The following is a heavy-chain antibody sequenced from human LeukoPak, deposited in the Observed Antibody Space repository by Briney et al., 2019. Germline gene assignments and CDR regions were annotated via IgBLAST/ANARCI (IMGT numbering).Heavy chain of an antibody. CDR3: ANLEYYYDSSGYEINDY. CDR2: ISGSGGST. Sequence: GGSLRLSCAASGFTFSSYAMSWVRQAPGKGLEWVSAISGSGGSTYYADSVKGRFTISRDNSKNTLYLQMNSLRAEDTAVYYCANLEYYYDSSGYEINDYWGQGTLVTVSS. J-gene: IGHJ4*02. V-gene: IGHV3-23*01. D-gene: IGHD3-22*01. CDR1: GFTFSSYA.